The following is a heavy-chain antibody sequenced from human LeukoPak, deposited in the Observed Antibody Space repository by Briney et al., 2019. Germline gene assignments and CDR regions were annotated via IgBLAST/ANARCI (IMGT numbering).Heavy chain of an antibody. CDR1: GGSISSSSYY. CDR3: ARATADYDFWSGEGYYFDY. D-gene: IGHD3-3*01. Sequence: SETLSLTCTVSGGSISSSSYYWGWIRQPPGKGLEWIGSIYYSGSTYYNPSLKSRVTISVDTSKNQFSLKLSSVTAADTAVYYCARATADYDFWSGEGYYFDYWGQGTLVTVSS. CDR2: IYYSGST. J-gene: IGHJ4*02. V-gene: IGHV4-39*07.